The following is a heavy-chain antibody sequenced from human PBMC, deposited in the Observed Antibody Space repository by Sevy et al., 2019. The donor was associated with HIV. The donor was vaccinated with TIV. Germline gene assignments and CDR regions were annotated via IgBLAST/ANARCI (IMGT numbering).Heavy chain of an antibody. CDR2: IYSGGST. J-gene: IGHJ4*02. V-gene: IGHV3-53*01. D-gene: IGHD6-19*01. CDR3: AKDWGGSGWYNY. Sequence: GWSLRLSCAASGCTVSSNYMSWVRQAPGKGLEWVSVIYSGGSTYYADSVKGRFTISRDNSKNTLYLQMNSLRAEDTAVYYCAKDWGGSGWYNYWGQGTLVTVSS. CDR1: GCTVSSNY.